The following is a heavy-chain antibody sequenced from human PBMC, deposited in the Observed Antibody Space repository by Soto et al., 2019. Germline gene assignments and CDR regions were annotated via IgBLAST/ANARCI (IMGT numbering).Heavy chain of an antibody. V-gene: IGHV1-3*01. CDR2: INAGNGNT. J-gene: IGHJ6*02. CDR1: GYTFTSYG. CDR3: ARDKSGHYYTMDV. Sequence: ASVKVSCKASGYTFTSYGIGWVRQAPGQRLEWMGWINAGNGNTKYSQKFQDRVTITRDTSATTAYMELSSLGSEDTAVYYCARDKSGHYYTMDVWGQGTTVTVSS.